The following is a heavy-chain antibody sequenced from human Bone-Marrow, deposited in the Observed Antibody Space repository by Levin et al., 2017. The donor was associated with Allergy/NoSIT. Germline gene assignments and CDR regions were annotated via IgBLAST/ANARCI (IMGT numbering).Heavy chain of an antibody. D-gene: IGHD2-2*02. J-gene: IGHJ4*02. Sequence: SGPTLVKPTQTLTLTCTFSGFSLTTSGVGVGWIRQPPGQALEWLALLYWDDDQYYNPALKIRLTITKDTSKNQVVLRMTSMHPVDTATYFCENKVGGCSSSSCYIEKSGVEVDYWGQGTLVIVSS. V-gene: IGHV2-5*02. CDR2: LYWDDDQ. CDR1: GFSLTTSGVG. CDR3: ENKVGGCSSSSCYIEKSGVEVDY.